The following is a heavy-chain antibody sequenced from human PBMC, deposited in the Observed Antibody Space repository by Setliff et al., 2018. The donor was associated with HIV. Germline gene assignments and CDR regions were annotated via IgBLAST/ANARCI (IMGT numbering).Heavy chain of an antibody. D-gene: IGHD1-7*01. Sequence: SETLSLTCAVYGGSLSGYYWSWIRQSPGKGLEWIGEINHRGSTNYNPSFKSRVTISPDTSKNQFSLKMSSVTAADTAVYYCVRDRDWNWGGWFDPWGQGALVTVSS. V-gene: IGHV4-34*01. CDR3: VRDRDWNWGGWFDP. CDR1: GGSLSGYY. J-gene: IGHJ5*02. CDR2: INHRGST.